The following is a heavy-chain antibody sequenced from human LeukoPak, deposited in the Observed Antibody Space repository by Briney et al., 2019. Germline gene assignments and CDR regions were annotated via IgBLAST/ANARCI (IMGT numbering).Heavy chain of an antibody. V-gene: IGHV1-69*05. CDR3: ARGPRDGYNIYYYYYMDV. CDR1: GGTFSSYA. J-gene: IGHJ6*03. D-gene: IGHD5-24*01. CDR2: TIPIFGTA. Sequence: SVKVSCKPSGGTFSSYAISWVRQAPGQGLEWMGGTIPIFGTANYAQKFQGRVTITTDESTSTAYMELSSLRSEDTAVYYCARGPRDGYNIYYYYYMDVWGKGTTVTVSS.